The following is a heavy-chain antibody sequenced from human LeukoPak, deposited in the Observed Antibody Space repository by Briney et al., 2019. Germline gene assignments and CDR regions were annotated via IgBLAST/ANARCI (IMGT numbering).Heavy chain of an antibody. CDR1: GGSISSYY. CDR3: ARDYFDDSSVNYFDY. CDR2: IYYSGST. J-gene: IGHJ4*02. D-gene: IGHD3-22*01. Sequence: SETLSLTCTVSGGSISSYYWSWIRQPPGKGLEWIGYIYYSGSTNYNPSLKSRVTISVDTSKSQFSLKLSSVTAADTAVYYCARDYFDDSSVNYFDYWGQGTLVTVSS. V-gene: IGHV4-59*01.